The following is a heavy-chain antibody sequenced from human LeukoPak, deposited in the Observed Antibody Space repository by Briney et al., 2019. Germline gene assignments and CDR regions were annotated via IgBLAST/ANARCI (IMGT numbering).Heavy chain of an antibody. CDR2: IWYDGSNK. CDR3: AKYDSSGYTPYDAFDI. J-gene: IGHJ3*02. D-gene: IGHD3-22*01. Sequence: GRSLRLSCAASGFTFSSYGMHWVRQAPGKGLEWVAVIWYDGSNKYYADSVKGRFTISRDNSKNTLYLQMNSLRAEDTAVYYCAKYDSSGYTPYDAFDIWGQGTMVTVSS. CDR1: GFTFSSYG. V-gene: IGHV3-33*06.